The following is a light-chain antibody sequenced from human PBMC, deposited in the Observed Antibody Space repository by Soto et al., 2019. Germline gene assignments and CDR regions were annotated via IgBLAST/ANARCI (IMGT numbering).Light chain of an antibody. CDR2: GAS. CDR1: QSVSSSY. J-gene: IGKJ4*01. CDR3: QQYASSPLT. Sequence: EIVLTQSPGTLSLSPGERATLSCRVSQSVSSSYLAWYQQKPGQAPRLLISGASTRATGIPDRFSGSGSGTDFTLTISRLEPEDFAVYYCQQYASSPLTFGGGTKVDIK. V-gene: IGKV3-20*01.